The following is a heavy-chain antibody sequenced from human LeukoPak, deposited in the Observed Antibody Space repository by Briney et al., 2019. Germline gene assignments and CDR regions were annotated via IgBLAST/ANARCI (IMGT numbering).Heavy chain of an antibody. D-gene: IGHD2-2*01. CDR1: GYSFTNYW. Sequence: GESLKISCKGSGYSFTNYWIGWARQMPGKGLEWMGITYFGDSDTRYSPSFQGQVTISADKSISTAYLQWSSLKASGTAMYYCARRQGCSSTSCPPDYWGQGTLVTVSP. J-gene: IGHJ4*02. CDR2: TYFGDSDT. V-gene: IGHV5-51*01. CDR3: ARRQGCSSTSCPPDY.